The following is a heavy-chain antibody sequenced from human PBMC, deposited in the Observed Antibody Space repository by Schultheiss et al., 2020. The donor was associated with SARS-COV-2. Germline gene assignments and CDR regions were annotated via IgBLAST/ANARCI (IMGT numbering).Heavy chain of an antibody. CDR1: GFTFSSYW. CDR3: TSTYGDYDSGAFDI. D-gene: IGHD4-17*01. J-gene: IGHJ3*02. CDR2: IKSKTDGGTT. V-gene: IGHV3-15*01. Sequence: GGSLRLSCAASGFTFSSYWMHWVRQAPGKGLEWVGRIKSKTDGGTTDYAAPVKGRFTISRDDSKNTLYLQMNSLKTEDTAVYYCTSTYGDYDSGAFDIWGQGTMVTVSS.